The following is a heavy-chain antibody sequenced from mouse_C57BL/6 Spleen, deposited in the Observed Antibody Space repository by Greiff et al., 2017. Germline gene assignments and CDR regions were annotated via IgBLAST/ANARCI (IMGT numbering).Heavy chain of an antibody. CDR2: IHPTSGST. V-gene: IGHV1-64*01. J-gene: IGHJ1*03. CDR1: GYTFTSYW. D-gene: IGHD1-1*01. CDR3: AYLLTVKGWYFDV. Sequence: VKLQQPGAELVKPGASVKLSCKASGYTFTSYWMHWVKQRPGQGLEWIGLIHPTSGSTNYNEKFKSKATLTADKSSSTAYMQLSSLTSEDSAVYDGAYLLTVKGWYFDVWGTGTTVTVSS.